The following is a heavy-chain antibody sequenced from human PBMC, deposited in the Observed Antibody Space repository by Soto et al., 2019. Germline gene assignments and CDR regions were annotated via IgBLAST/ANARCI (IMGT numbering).Heavy chain of an antibody. J-gene: IGHJ6*03. V-gene: IGHV4-34*01. Sequence: SETLSLTCAVYGGSFSGYYWSWIRQPPGKGLEWIGEINHSGSTNYNPSLKSRVTISVDTSKNQFSLKLSSVTAADTAVYYCAGGIGLYYDFWSGHSPHGEYYYMDVWGKGTTVTVSS. D-gene: IGHD3-3*01. CDR3: AGGIGLYYDFWSGHSPHGEYYYMDV. CDR2: INHSGST. CDR1: GGSFSGYY.